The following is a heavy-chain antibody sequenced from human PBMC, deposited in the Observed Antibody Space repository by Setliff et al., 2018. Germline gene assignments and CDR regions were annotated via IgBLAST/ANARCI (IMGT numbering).Heavy chain of an antibody. CDR2: IYYSGST. J-gene: IGHJ4*02. D-gene: IGHD3-10*01. Sequence: PSETLSLTCAVSGGSISSSYYYWGWIRQPPGKGLEWIGCIYYSGSTYYNPSLKSRVTISVDTSKNQFSLKLTSVTAADTAVYYCATPGRRFGESIDYWGQGTLVTVSS. CDR1: GGSISSSYYY. CDR3: ATPGRRFGESIDY. V-gene: IGHV4-39*01.